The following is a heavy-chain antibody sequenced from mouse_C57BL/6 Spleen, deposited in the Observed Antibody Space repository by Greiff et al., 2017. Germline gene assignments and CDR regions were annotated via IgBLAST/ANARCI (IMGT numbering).Heavy chain of an antibody. D-gene: IGHD2-1*01. Sequence: QVQLKQSGPGLVAPSQSLSITCTVSGFSLTSYGVSWVRQPPGKGLEWLGVIWGDGSTTYHSALITRLSNSMENSRSQVFVNLNRLQTDDTATYYAAKVGYYYGSFCDDWGQGTTLTVSS. J-gene: IGHJ2*01. CDR1: GFSLTSYG. V-gene: IGHV2-3*01. CDR3: AKVGYYYGSFCDD. CDR2: IWGDGST.